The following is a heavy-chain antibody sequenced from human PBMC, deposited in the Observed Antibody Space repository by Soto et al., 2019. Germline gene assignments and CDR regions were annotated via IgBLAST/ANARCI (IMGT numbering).Heavy chain of an antibody. D-gene: IGHD7-27*01. CDR2: IYKSGST. CDR1: GFSISFGNYY. Sequence: SEALSLTCSVSGFSISFGNYYWTWIRQPPGKGLELIGYIYKSGSTQYNPSLKSRVSISVDVSKNQFSLKLSSVTAADTAVYYCARNGDIWGQGTLVTVSS. CDR3: ARNGDI. V-gene: IGHV4-61*01. J-gene: IGHJ1*01.